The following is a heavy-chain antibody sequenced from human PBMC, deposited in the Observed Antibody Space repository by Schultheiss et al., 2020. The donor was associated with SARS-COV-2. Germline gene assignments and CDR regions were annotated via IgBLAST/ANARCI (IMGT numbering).Heavy chain of an antibody. CDR3: ASYYYDTSSGYGMDV. CDR1: EYTFTGYY. CDR2: ISAYNGNT. J-gene: IGHJ6*02. Sequence: ASVKVSCKASEYTFTGYYMHWVRQAPGQGLEWMGWISAYNGNTNYAQKLQGRVTMTTDTSTSTAYMELRSLRSDDTAVYYCASYYYDTSSGYGMDVWGQGTTVTVSS. V-gene: IGHV1-18*04. D-gene: IGHD3-22*01.